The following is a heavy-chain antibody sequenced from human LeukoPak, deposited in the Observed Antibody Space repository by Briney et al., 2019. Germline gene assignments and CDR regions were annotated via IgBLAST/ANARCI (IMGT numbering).Heavy chain of an antibody. Sequence: SVKVSCKASGGTFSSYAISWVRQAPGQGLEWMGGIIPIFGTANYAQKFQGRVTITADESTSTAYMELSSLRSEDTAVYYCARHRGKTNHFAYWGQGTLVTVSS. CDR1: GGTFSSYA. CDR3: ARHRGKTNHFAY. CDR2: IIPIFGTA. J-gene: IGHJ4*02. D-gene: IGHD1-14*01. V-gene: IGHV1-69*13.